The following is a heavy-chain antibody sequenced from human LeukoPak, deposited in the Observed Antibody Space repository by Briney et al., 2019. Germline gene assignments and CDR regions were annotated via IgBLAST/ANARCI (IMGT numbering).Heavy chain of an antibody. J-gene: IGHJ4*02. CDR3: AGTRIIWFGESRATLDY. D-gene: IGHD3-10*01. Sequence: PSETLSLTCTISTTSINDFYWTWIRQPAGKGLEYVGHIFTSGSADYNASLKNRLTMSVDTSKNQVPLKLYSVTAADTAVYYCAGTRIIWFGESRATLDYWGQGTQVTVSS. CDR1: TTSINDFY. CDR2: IFTSGSA. V-gene: IGHV4-4*07.